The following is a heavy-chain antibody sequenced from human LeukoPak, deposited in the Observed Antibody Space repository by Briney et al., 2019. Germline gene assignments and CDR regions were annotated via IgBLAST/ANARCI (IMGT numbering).Heavy chain of an antibody. CDR3: ASLSGDYGGY. CDR2: ISSSSSTI. Sequence: GGSLRLSCAASGFTFSSYSMNWVRQAPGKGLEWVSYISSSSSTIYYADSVKGRFTISRDNAKNSLYLQMNSLRAEDTAVYYCASLSGDYGGYWGQGTLVTVSS. D-gene: IGHD4-17*01. J-gene: IGHJ4*02. CDR1: GFTFSSYS. V-gene: IGHV3-48*04.